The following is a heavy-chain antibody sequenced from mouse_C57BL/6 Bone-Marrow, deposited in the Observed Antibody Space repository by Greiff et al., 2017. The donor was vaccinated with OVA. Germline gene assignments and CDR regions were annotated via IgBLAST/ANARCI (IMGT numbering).Heavy chain of an antibody. D-gene: IGHD2-2*01. Sequence: DVKLVESGGGLVKPGGSLKLSCAASGFTFSSYAMSWVRQTPEKRLEWVATISDGGSYTYYPDNVKGRFTISRDNAKNNLYLQMSHLKSEDTAMYYCARWLRRGYYAMDYWGQGTSVTVSS. CDR3: ARWLRRGYYAMDY. CDR2: ISDGGSYT. V-gene: IGHV5-4*03. CDR1: GFTFSSYA. J-gene: IGHJ4*01.